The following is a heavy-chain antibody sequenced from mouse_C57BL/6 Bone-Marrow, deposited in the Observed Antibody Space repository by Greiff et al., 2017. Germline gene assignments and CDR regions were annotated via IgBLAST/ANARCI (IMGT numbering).Heavy chain of an antibody. CDR2: IHPNSGST. J-gene: IGHJ1*03. V-gene: IGHV1-64*01. CDR3: ARSRGVYWYFDV. Sequence: QVQLQQPGAELVKPGASVKLSCKASGYTFTSYWMHWVKQRPGQGLEWIGMIHPNSGSTNYNEKFKSKATLTVDKSSSTAYMQLSSLTSEDSAVYYCARSRGVYWYFDVWGTGTTVTVSS. CDR1: GYTFTSYW.